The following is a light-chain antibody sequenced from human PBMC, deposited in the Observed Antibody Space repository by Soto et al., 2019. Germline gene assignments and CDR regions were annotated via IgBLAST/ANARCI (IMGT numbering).Light chain of an antibody. J-gene: IGKJ1*01. Sequence: DLVMTQSPDSLAVSLGERATINCKSSQIVLYSSNNKNYLAWYQQKPGQPPKLLIYWASTRESRVPDRFSGSGSGTDFTLTISSLQAEDVAVYYCQQYYSTPRTFGQGTKVDIK. CDR3: QQYYSTPRT. V-gene: IGKV4-1*01. CDR2: WAS. CDR1: QIVLYSSNNKNY.